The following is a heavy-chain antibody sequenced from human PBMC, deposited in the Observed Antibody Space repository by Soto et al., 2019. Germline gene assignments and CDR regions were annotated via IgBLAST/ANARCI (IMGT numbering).Heavy chain of an antibody. CDR1: GGSISGYY. D-gene: IGHD3-22*01. Sequence: SETLSLTCTVSGGSISGYYWSWIRQPPGKGLEWIGYIYYSGSISYNPSLRSRLTISVDTAKNQFSLRLTSVTAADTAVYYCAREDSSGYKFFDDWGKGTLVTVSS. J-gene: IGHJ4*02. V-gene: IGHV4-59*01. CDR3: AREDSSGYKFFDD. CDR2: IYYSGSI.